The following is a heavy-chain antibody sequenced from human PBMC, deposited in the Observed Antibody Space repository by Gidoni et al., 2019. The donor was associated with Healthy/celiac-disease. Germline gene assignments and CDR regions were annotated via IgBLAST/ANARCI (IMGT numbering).Heavy chain of an antibody. CDR1: GGSFSGYY. D-gene: IGHD6-6*01. CDR2: INHSGST. Sequence: PSETLSLTCAVYGGSFSGYYWSWIRQPPGKGLEWIGEINHSGSTNYNPSLKSRVTISVDTSKNQFSLKLSSVTAADTAVYYCARRSSLYSSSSIGYWGQGTLVTVSS. J-gene: IGHJ4*02. CDR3: ARRSSLYSSSSIGY. V-gene: IGHV4-34*01.